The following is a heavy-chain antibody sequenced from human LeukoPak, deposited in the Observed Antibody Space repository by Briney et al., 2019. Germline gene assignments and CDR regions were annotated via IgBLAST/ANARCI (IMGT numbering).Heavy chain of an antibody. J-gene: IGHJ6*03. D-gene: IGHD4-17*01. CDR2: SYYTGST. CDR3: ARLHYGVNYGYYYYYMDV. V-gene: IGHV4-39*01. CDR1: GCSISSSSYY. Sequence: PSETLSLTCTVSGCSISSSSYYWGWIRQPPGKGLEWIGSSYYTGSTYYNPSLKSRVTISVDTSKNQFSLKLSSVTAADTAVYYCARLHYGVNYGYYYYYMDVWGKGTTVTISS.